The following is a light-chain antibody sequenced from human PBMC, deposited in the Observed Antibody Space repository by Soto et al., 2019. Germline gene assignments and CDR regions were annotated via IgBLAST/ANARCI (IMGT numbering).Light chain of an antibody. J-gene: IGKJ4*01. CDR2: AAS. Sequence: DIQMTQSPSSLSASVGDRVTITCRASQSIGKYLSWFQQTPGNAPKLLIYAASGLQSGVPSRFSGSGSGTDFTLTINCLQREDFATYYCQQTYNTPLTFGGGTRVDI. V-gene: IGKV1-39*01. CDR1: QSIGKY. CDR3: QQTYNTPLT.